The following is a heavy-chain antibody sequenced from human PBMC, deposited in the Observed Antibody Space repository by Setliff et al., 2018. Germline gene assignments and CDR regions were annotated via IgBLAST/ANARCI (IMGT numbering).Heavy chain of an antibody. CDR3: SRDRAGAGDY. J-gene: IGHJ4*02. CDR1: GFTFSNGW. Sequence: GSLRLSCAASGFTFSNGWMSWVHQAPGKGLEWIGHIKSKTDGGTTDYAAPVKGRFTISRDDSKNTLYLQMNSLKIEDTAVYYCSRDRAGAGDYWGQGTLVTVS. D-gene: IGHD6-19*01. CDR2: IKSKTDGGTT. V-gene: IGHV3-15*01.